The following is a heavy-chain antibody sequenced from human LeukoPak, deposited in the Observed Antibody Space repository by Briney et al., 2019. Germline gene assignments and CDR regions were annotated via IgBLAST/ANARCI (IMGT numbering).Heavy chain of an antibody. V-gene: IGHV3-30-3*01. CDR3: ATGDYGGQRLYYFDS. J-gene: IGHJ4*02. CDR1: GFTFSSYA. Sequence: GGSLRLSCAAFGFTFSSYAMHWVRQAPGKGLEWVAVISYDGSDKYYADSVKGRFIISRDNSKNTLYLQMNSLRAEDTAVYYCATGDYGGQRLYYFDSGGQGTLVTVSS. D-gene: IGHD4-23*01. CDR2: ISYDGSDK.